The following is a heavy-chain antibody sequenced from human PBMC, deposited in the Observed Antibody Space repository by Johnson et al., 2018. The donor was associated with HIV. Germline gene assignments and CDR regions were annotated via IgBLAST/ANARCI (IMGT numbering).Heavy chain of an antibody. CDR2: INWSGASA. J-gene: IGHJ3*01. V-gene: IGHV3-20*04. D-gene: IGHD3-22*01. CDR3: ARATYYYDLSGYLTRPRAFDV. Sequence: VQLVESGGGVVRPGESLGLSCAASEFTFGDYDMAWVRVAPGKGLEWVSGINWSGASAGYADSVKGRFTISRDHGKNSLYLEMNSLRAEDTALYYCARATYYYDLSGYLTRPRAFDVGGGGTMVTVSA. CDR1: EFTFGDYD.